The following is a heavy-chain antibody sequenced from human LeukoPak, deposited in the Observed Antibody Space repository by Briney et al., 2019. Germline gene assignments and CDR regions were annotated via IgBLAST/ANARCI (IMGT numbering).Heavy chain of an antibody. CDR1: GGTFSSYA. CDR2: IIPIFGTA. CDR3: ARSPLVRGRITQHYFDY. D-gene: IGHD3-10*01. J-gene: IGHJ4*02. Sequence: SVKVSCKASGGTFSSYAISWVRQAPGQGLEWMGGIIPIFGTANYAQKFQGRVTITTDESTSTAYMELSSLRSEDTAVYYCARSPLVRGRITQHYFDYWGQGTLVTVSS. V-gene: IGHV1-69*05.